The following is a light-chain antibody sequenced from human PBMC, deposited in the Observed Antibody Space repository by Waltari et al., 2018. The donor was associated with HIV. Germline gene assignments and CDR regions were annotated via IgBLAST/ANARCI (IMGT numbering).Light chain of an antibody. CDR2: KDT. J-gene: IGLJ1*01. CDR3: QSADTSGTRV. Sequence: SFELTQPPSVTVSPGQTAKITCHGDASAMQSPYWYQQKPGQAPVVVIYKDTERPSGIPERFSGSSSGTTVTLTISGGQAEDEADYYCQSADTSGTRVFGSGTKVTVL. V-gene: IGLV3-25*03. CDR1: ASAMQS.